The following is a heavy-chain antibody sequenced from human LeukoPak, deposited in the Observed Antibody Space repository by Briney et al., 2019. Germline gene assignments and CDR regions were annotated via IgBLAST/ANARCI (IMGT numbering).Heavy chain of an antibody. Sequence: GGSLRLSCAASGFSFSSFWMTWVRQAPGKGLEWVANINRDGSVKYYVDSVKGRFTISRDNDKTSVFLQMNSLSAEDTAVYHCAKGVKTNDYWGQGTLVTVSS. CDR2: INRDGSVK. D-gene: IGHD1-1*01. J-gene: IGHJ4*02. CDR1: GFSFSSFW. CDR3: AKGVKTNDY. V-gene: IGHV3-7*01.